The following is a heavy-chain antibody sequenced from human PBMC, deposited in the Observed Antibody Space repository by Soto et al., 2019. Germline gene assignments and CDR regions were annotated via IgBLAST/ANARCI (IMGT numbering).Heavy chain of an antibody. CDR1: GYTFTSYA. Sequence: QVQLVQSGSEVKKPGASVKVSCKASGYTFTSYAMHWVRQAPGQRLDWMGWINAGNGNTKYSQKFQGRVTITSDTSASTAYIERIRLRSADTAVYSCARTRGYYLYAYLGQGTLVNFAS. V-gene: IGHV1-3*01. J-gene: IGHJ4*02. CDR2: INAGNGNT. D-gene: IGHD3-10*01. CDR3: ARTRGYYLYAY.